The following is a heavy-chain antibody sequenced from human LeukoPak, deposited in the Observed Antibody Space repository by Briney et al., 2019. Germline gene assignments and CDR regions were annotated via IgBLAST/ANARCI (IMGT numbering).Heavy chain of an antibody. Sequence: ASVKVSCKASGYTFTGYYMHWVRQAPGQGLEWMGQINPNSGGTNYAQKFQGRVTMTRDTSISTAYMELSRLRSDDTAVYYCASSRYSGSYYNYWGQGTLVTVSS. CDR2: INPNSGGT. V-gene: IGHV1-2*06. CDR3: ASSRYSGSYYNY. CDR1: GYTFTGYY. D-gene: IGHD1-26*01. J-gene: IGHJ4*02.